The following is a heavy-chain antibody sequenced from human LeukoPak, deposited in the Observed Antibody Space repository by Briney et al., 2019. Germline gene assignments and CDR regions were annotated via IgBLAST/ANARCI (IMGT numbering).Heavy chain of an antibody. V-gene: IGHV1-69*13. CDR2: IIPIFGTA. D-gene: IGHD2-15*01. CDR1: GGTFSSYA. J-gene: IGHJ4*02. Sequence: ASVKLSCKASGGTFSSYAISWVRQAPGQGLEWMGGIIPIFGTANYAQKFQGRVTITADESTSTAYMELSSLRSEDTAVYYCARDLEDCSGDSFYSDYWGQGTLVTVSS. CDR3: ARDLEDCSGDSFYSDY.